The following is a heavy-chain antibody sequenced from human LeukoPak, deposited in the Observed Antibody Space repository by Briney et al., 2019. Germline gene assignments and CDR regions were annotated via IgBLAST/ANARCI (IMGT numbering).Heavy chain of an antibody. CDR3: AKDRSSAYYYDSSGYYFGLYFDY. Sequence: GGALKLSCAASGFTLSSYAMSSVPQAPGKGLEWVSAISGRGGSTYYADAVKGRFTISRDNSKNTLYLQMKSLRAEDTAVYYCAKDRSSAYYYDSSGYYFGLYFDYWGQGTLVTVSS. V-gene: IGHV3-23*01. CDR2: ISGRGGST. CDR1: GFTLSSYA. J-gene: IGHJ4*02. D-gene: IGHD3-22*01.